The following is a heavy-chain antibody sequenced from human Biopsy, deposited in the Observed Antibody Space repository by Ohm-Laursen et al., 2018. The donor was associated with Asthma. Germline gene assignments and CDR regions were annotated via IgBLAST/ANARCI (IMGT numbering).Heavy chain of an antibody. V-gene: IGHV4-61*01. Sequence: GTLSLTCTVSGGSVSTGSYYWSWIRQPPGKGLEWLGYFHYTGSDNYNPSLKSRVTISVDTSKNQFSLRLNSVTAADAAVYYCARGPNYHGSGRAPIGMDVWGQGTTVTVSS. J-gene: IGHJ6*02. D-gene: IGHD3-10*01. CDR2: FHYTGSD. CDR3: ARGPNYHGSGRAPIGMDV. CDR1: GGSVSTGSYY.